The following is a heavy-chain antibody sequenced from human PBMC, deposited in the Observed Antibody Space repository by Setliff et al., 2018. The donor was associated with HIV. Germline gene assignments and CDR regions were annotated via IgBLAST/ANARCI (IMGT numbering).Heavy chain of an antibody. V-gene: IGHV4-39*01. D-gene: IGHD6-19*01. CDR2: ISYTGST. CDR1: GGSINRSNYY. CDR3: ARLGRGIAVAGTRIDY. J-gene: IGHJ4*02. Sequence: PSETLSLTCTVPGGSINRSNYYWGWIRQPPGKGLEWIGTISYTGSTYYDPSLKSRVTISLETSKSQFFLKLSSVTAPDTAVYYCARLGRGIAVAGTRIDYWGRGTLVTVSS.